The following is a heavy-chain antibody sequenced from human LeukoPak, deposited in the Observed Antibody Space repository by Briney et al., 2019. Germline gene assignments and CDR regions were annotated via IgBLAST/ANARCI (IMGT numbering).Heavy chain of an antibody. Sequence: GGSLRLSCAASGFTFSSYSMNWVRQAPGKGLEWVSSISSSSSYIYYADSVKGRFTISRDNAKNSLYLQMNSLRAVDTAVYYCARSGSGGYLIPFDYWGQGTLVTVSS. CDR1: GFTFSSYS. V-gene: IGHV3-21*01. D-gene: IGHD2-15*01. CDR2: ISSSSSYI. J-gene: IGHJ4*02. CDR3: ARSGSGGYLIPFDY.